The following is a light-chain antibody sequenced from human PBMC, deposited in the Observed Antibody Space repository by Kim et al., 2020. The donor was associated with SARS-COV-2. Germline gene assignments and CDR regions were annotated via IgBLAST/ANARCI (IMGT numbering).Light chain of an antibody. CDR2: LNSDGSH. CDR3: QTWGTGPWV. V-gene: IGLV4-69*01. CDR1: SGHSSYA. J-gene: IGLJ3*02. Sequence: QPVLTQSPSASASLGASVKLTCTLSSGHSSYAIAWHQQQPEKGPRYLMKLNSDGSHSKGDGIPDRFSGSSSGAERYLTISSLQSGDEADYYCQTWGTGPWVFGGGTKLTVL.